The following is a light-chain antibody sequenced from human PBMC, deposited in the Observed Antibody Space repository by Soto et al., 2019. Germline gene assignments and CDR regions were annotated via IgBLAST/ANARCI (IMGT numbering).Light chain of an antibody. CDR2: DDN. CDR3: GTWDSSLSGGV. J-gene: IGLJ2*01. Sequence: QSALTQPASVSGSPGQSITISCTGTSSDVGSYNLVSWYQHHPGKAPKLLIYDDNKRPSGIPDRFSGSKSGTSATLDITGLQTGDEADYYCGTWDSSLSGGVFGGGTKVTVL. CDR1: SSDVGSYNL. V-gene: IGLV1-51*01.